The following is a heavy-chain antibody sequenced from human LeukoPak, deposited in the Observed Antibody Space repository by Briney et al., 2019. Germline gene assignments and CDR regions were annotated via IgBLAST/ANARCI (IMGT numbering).Heavy chain of an antibody. Sequence: GSSVKVSCKASGYTFTSFGISWVRQAPGQGLEWMGWISGNNGHTKYAQKFQGRATMTTDTSTSTAYMELRSLRSDDTAVYYCARGWFGASRPYHMDVWGKGTTVTISS. V-gene: IGHV1-18*01. J-gene: IGHJ6*03. CDR3: ARGWFGASRPYHMDV. D-gene: IGHD3-10*01. CDR1: GYTFTSFG. CDR2: ISGNNGHT.